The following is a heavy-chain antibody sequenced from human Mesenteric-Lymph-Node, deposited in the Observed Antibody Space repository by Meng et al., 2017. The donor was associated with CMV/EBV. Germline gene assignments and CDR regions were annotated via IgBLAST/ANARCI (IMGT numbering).Heavy chain of an antibody. CDR1: GFTFSDYY. V-gene: IGHV3-11*01. Sequence: GGSLRLSCAASGFTFSDYYMTWIRQAPGKGLEWVSHISDSGRTIYYADSVKGRFTISRDNGKNSLYLQMNSLRAEDTAVYYCARVSDSSTSCYECAFDIWGQGTMVTVSS. CDR2: ISDSGRTI. D-gene: IGHD2-2*01. J-gene: IGHJ3*02. CDR3: ARVSDSSTSCYECAFDI.